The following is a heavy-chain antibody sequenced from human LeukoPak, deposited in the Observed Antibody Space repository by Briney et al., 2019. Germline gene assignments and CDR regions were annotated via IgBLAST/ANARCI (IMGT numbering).Heavy chain of an antibody. V-gene: IGHV3-23*01. J-gene: IGHJ4*02. Sequence: GGSLRLSCAASDFSFITYAMSWVRQAPGKGLEWVSTISGVGDATYYADSVKGRFTISRDNSKNTLDLQMNSLRAEDTVVYYCARDSLMLRGPLVIYYFDFWGQGTLVTVSS. D-gene: IGHD3-10*01. CDR1: DFSFITYA. CDR2: ISGVGDAT. CDR3: ARDSLMLRGPLVIYYFDF.